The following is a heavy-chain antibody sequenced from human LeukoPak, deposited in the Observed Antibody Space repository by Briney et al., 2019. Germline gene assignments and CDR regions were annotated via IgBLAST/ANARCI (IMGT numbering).Heavy chain of an antibody. D-gene: IGHD3-22*01. J-gene: IGHJ4*02. CDR2: ISSSSSTI. CDR1: GFTFSSYS. CDR3: AREGITYYYDSSGYYDY. Sequence: GGSLRLSCAASGFTFSSYSMNWVRQAPGKGLEWVSHISSSSSTIYYADSVKGRFTISRDNAKNSLYLQKNSLRAEDTAVYYCAREGITYYYDSSGYYDYWGQGTLVTVSS. V-gene: IGHV3-48*04.